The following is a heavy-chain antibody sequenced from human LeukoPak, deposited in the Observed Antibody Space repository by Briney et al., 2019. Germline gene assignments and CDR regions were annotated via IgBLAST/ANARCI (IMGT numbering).Heavy chain of an antibody. CDR3: ARAFYGDYGMDV. CDR1: GFTFRTYS. D-gene: IGHD4-17*01. V-gene: IGHV3-48*02. Sequence: GGSPRLSCAASGFTFRTYSMNWVRQAPGKGLEWVSYISSSSSTIHYADSVRGRFTISRDNAKNSLYLQINSPRDEDTAVYYCARAFYGDYGMDVWGQGTTVTVSS. J-gene: IGHJ6*02. CDR2: ISSSSSTI.